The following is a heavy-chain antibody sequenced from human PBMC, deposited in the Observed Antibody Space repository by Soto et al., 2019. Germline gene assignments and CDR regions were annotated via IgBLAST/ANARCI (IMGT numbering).Heavy chain of an antibody. CDR1: DGSVSSTSYY. Sequence: QPQLQQSGPGLLKPSKTLSLTCTVSDGSVSSTSYYWGWIRQPPRKGLEWIACIYYSGSISNHPSLKRRLIISIDTSMTQFSPKLTSVTAADTAVYVCARDNDISTGDPYFRHWGQGTLVTVSA. D-gene: IGHD3-9*01. V-gene: IGHV4-39*02. J-gene: IGHJ1*01. CDR2: IYYSGSI. CDR3: ARDNDISTGDPYFRH.